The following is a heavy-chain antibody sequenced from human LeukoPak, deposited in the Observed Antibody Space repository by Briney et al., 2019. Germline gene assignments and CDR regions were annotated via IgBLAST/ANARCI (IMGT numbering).Heavy chain of an antibody. CDR3: AKAVGSSSWWNFDF. J-gene: IGHJ4*01. Sequence: GGSLRLSCAASGFTFSSYGMSWVRQAPGKGLEWVSAISGSGGSTYYADSVKGRFTISRDNSKNTLYLQMNSLRAEDTAVYYCAKAVGSSSWWNFDFWGHGALVTVSS. V-gene: IGHV3-23*01. CDR1: GFTFSSYG. D-gene: IGHD6-13*01. CDR2: ISGSGGST.